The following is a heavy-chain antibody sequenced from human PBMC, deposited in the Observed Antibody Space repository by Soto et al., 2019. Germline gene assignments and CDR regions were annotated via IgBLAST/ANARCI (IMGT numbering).Heavy chain of an antibody. CDR2: IYYSGST. D-gene: IGHD1-26*01. CDR3: ASGTEVSPSWDV. Sequence: PSETLSLTCTVSGGSISSGGYYWSRIRQHPGKGLEWIGYIYYSGSTYYNPSLKSRVTISVDTSKNQFSLKLSSVTAADTAVYYCASGTEVSPSWDVWGQGTTVTVYS. J-gene: IGHJ6*01. CDR1: GGSISSGGYY. V-gene: IGHV4-31*03.